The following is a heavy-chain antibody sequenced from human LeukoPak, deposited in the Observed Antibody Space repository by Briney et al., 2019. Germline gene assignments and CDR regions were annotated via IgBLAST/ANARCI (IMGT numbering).Heavy chain of an antibody. Sequence: PSGTLSLTCAVSGGSISSSNWWSWVRQPPGKGLEWVSGISGSGGSTYYADSVKGRFTISRDNSKNTLHLQMNSLRAEDTAAYYCAKDGYSSGNWFDPWGQGTLVTVSS. CDR1: GGSISSSN. J-gene: IGHJ5*02. CDR2: ISGSGGST. D-gene: IGHD6-19*01. CDR3: AKDGYSSGNWFDP. V-gene: IGHV3-23*01.